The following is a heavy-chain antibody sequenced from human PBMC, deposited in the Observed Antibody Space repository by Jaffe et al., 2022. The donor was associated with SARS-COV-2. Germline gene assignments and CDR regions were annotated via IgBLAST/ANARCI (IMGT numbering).Heavy chain of an antibody. CDR3: VRIVVVTSTNWYFDL. V-gene: IGHV5-51*01. J-gene: IGHJ2*01. Sequence: EQLVQSGAEVKKPGEFLKISCKGSGYSFTGYWLGWVRQMPGKGLEWMGLIHPGDSDTRYSPSFRGQVSISVDKSISTAYLQWSSLEASDTAMYYCVRIVVVTSTNWYFDLWGRGTLVTVSS. CDR1: GYSFTGYW. CDR2: IHPGDSDT. D-gene: IGHD2-21*02.